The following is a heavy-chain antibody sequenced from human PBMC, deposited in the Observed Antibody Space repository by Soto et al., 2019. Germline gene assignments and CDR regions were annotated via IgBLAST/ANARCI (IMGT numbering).Heavy chain of an antibody. V-gene: IGHV3-23*04. Sequence: EVQLVESGGRLVQRGGSLRLSCSGSGFIFGDHVMDWVRQAPGKGLERVAGISGSGNSPFFRDSVKGRFTISRDNSKNTVYLERNNLRDEDSAMYFCARGTHSYSGSNELDALGLGTLVTVSS. CDR3: ARGTHSYSGSNELDA. CDR1: GFIFGDHV. D-gene: IGHD1-26*01. J-gene: IGHJ5*02. CDR2: ISGSGNSP.